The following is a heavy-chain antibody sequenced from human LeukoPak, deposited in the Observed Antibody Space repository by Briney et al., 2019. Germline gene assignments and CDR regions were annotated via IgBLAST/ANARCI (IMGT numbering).Heavy chain of an antibody. CDR2: IIPILGIA. V-gene: IGHV1-69*04. D-gene: IGHD6-13*01. CDR3: ARERIAAASVFDY. J-gene: IGHJ4*02. CDR1: GGTFSSYT. Sequence: SVTVSCKASGGTFSSYTISWVRQAPGQGLEWMGRIIPILGIANYAQKFQGRVTITADKSTSTAYMELSSLRSEDTAVYYCARERIAAASVFDYWGQGTLVTVSS.